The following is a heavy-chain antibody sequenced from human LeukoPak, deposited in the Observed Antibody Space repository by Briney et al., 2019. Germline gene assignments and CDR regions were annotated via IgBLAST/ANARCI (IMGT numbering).Heavy chain of an antibody. CDR1: GFTFSSYS. V-gene: IGHV3-48*01. Sequence: GGSLRLSCAASGFTFSSYSMNWVRQAPGKGLEWVSYISSSSSTIYYADSVKGRFTISRDNAKNSLYLQMNSLRAEDTAVYYCARSGYFDWYYFDYWGQGTLVTVSS. J-gene: IGHJ4*02. D-gene: IGHD3-9*01. CDR3: ARSGYFDWYYFDY. CDR2: ISSSSSTI.